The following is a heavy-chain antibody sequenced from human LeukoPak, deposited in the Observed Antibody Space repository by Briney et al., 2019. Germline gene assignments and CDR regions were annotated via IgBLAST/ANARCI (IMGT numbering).Heavy chain of an antibody. CDR3: ARAKWQQLAGLFDP. Sequence: SETLSLTCTVSGGSISSSSYYWGWIRQPPGKGMEWFGSIYYSGSTYYNPSLKSRVTISVDTSKNQFSLKLSSVTAADTAVYYCARAKWQQLAGLFDPWGQGTLVTVSS. J-gene: IGHJ5*02. CDR2: IYYSGST. CDR1: GGSISSSSYY. D-gene: IGHD6-13*01. V-gene: IGHV4-39*01.